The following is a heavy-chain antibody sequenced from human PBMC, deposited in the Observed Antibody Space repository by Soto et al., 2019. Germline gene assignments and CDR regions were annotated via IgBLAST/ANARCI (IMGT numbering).Heavy chain of an antibody. CDR3: TTALPQYYYDSSGYYYWYFDL. V-gene: IGHV3-15*01. D-gene: IGHD3-22*01. Sequence: GGSLRLSCAASGFTFSNAWMSWVRQAPGKGLEWVGRIKSKTAGGTTDYAAPVKGRFTISRDDSKNTLYLQMNSLKTEDTAVYYCTTALPQYYYDSSGYYYWYFDLWGRGTLVTVSS. J-gene: IGHJ2*01. CDR2: IKSKTAGGTT. CDR1: GFTFSNAW.